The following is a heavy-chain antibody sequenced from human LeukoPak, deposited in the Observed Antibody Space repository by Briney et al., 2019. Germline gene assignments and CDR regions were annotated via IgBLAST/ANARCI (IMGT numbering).Heavy chain of an antibody. V-gene: IGHV3-33*01. D-gene: IGHD4-17*01. CDR3: TSTSGYGDYVALDY. Sequence: QPGRSLRLSCAASGFTFSTYGMHWVRQAPGKGLEWVAAIWDDGSNKYYADSVKGRFTISRDNSKNTQYLQMNSLRAEDTAVYYCTSTSGYGDYVALDYWGQGTLVTVSS. CDR1: GFTFSTYG. CDR2: IWDDGSNK. J-gene: IGHJ4*02.